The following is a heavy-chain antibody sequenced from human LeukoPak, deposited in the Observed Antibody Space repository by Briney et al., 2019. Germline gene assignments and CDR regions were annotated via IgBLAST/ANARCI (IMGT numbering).Heavy chain of an antibody. D-gene: IGHD2/OR15-2a*01. Sequence: SVKVSCKASGGTFSSYAISWVRQAPGQGLEWMGRIIPILGIANYAQKFQGRVTITADKSTSTAYMELSSLRSEDTAVYYCARDVILDAEYFQHWGQGTLVTVSS. J-gene: IGHJ1*01. V-gene: IGHV1-69*04. CDR1: GGTFSSYA. CDR3: ARDVILDAEYFQH. CDR2: IIPILGIA.